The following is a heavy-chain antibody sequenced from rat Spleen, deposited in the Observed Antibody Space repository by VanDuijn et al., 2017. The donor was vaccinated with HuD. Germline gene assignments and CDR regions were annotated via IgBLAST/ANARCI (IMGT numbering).Heavy chain of an antibody. J-gene: IGHJ2*01. V-gene: IGHV5S10*01. CDR1: GFTFSDYN. Sequence: EVQLVESGGGLVQPGRSLKLSCAASGFTFSDYNMAWVRQAPKKGLEWVATINFYGSSAYYRDSVRGRFSNSRDNARSTLYLQMDSLRSEDTATYYCARDRDYYSSYTHFDYWGQGVMVTVSS. CDR3: ARDRDYYSSYTHFDY. CDR2: INFYGSSA. D-gene: IGHD1-2*01.